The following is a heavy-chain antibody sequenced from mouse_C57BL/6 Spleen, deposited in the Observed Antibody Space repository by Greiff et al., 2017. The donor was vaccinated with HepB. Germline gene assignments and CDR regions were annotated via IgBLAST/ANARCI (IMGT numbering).Heavy chain of an antibody. CDR1: GYTFTDYE. CDR2: IDPETGGT. J-gene: IGHJ2*01. Sequence: VQLQESGAELVRPGASVTLSCKASGYTFTDYEMHWVKQTPVHGLEWIGAIDPETGGTAYNQKFKGKAILTADKSSSTAYMELRSLTSEDSAVYYCTRLGLRRVDYWGQGTTLTVSS. V-gene: IGHV1-15*01. D-gene: IGHD2-12*01. CDR3: TRLGLRRVDY.